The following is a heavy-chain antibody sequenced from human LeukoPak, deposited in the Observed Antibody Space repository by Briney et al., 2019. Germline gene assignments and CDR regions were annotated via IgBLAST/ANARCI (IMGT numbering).Heavy chain of an antibody. CDR2: ISSSSSYI. CDR1: GFTFSNAW. J-gene: IGHJ4*02. CDR3: ARDLSPGEYFYLGY. Sequence: GGSLRLSCAASGFTFSNAWMSWVRQAPGKGLEWVSSISSSSSYIYYADSVKGRFTISRDNAKNSLYLQMNSLRAEDTAVYYCARDLSPGEYFYLGYWGQGTLVTVSS. V-gene: IGHV3-21*01. D-gene: IGHD3/OR15-3a*01.